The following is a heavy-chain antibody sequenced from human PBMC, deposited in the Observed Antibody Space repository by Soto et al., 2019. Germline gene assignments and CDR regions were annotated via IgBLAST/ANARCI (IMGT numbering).Heavy chain of an antibody. V-gene: IGHV1-46*01. Sequence: WLRQAPEKRLDWMGLMNPSGGRTIYPQKIHGRVTTTRDTSTSTVYVALSSLRSDDTGVFYCAREKASTSLLTNYYYAMDVSGQGTTVSVSS. CDR3: AREKASTSLLTNYYYAMDV. D-gene: IGHD2-21*02. J-gene: IGHJ6*02. CDR2: MNPSGGRT.